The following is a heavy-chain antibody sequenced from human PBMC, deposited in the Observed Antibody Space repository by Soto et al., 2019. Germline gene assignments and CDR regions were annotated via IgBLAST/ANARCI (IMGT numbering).Heavy chain of an antibody. CDR3: AKGGPCSSTSCYTDY. Sequence: EVQLLESGGGLVQPGGSLRLSCAASGFTFSSYAMSWVRQAPGKGLEWVSALSGSGGSTYYADSVKGRFTISRDNSKHTLYLQMNSLRAEDTAVYYCAKGGPCSSTSCYTDYWGQGTLVTVSS. D-gene: IGHD2-2*02. CDR1: GFTFSSYA. CDR2: LSGSGGST. J-gene: IGHJ4*02. V-gene: IGHV3-23*01.